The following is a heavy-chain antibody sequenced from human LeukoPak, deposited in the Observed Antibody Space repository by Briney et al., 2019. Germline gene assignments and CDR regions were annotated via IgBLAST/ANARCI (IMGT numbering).Heavy chain of an antibody. CDR1: GYSISSGYY. CDR3: ARDQGRPYYYYYMDV. Sequence: SETLSLTSTVSGYSISSGYYWGWIRQPPGKGLEWIGSIYHSGSTYYNPSLKSRVTISVDTSKNQFSLKLSSVTAADTAVYYCARDQGRPYYYYYMDVWGKGTTVTVSS. CDR2: IYHSGST. V-gene: IGHV4-38-2*02. J-gene: IGHJ6*03.